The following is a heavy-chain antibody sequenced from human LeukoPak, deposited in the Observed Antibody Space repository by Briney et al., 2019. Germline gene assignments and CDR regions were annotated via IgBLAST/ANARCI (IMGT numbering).Heavy chain of an antibody. CDR3: ARDSAGSGSYVGYFEY. J-gene: IGHJ4*02. CDR1: GFTFSSYE. CDR2: ISSSGSTI. D-gene: IGHD3-10*01. Sequence: GGSLRLSCAASGFTFSSYERNWVRQAPGKGREWVSYISSSGSTIYYADSVKGRFTISRDNAKNSLYLQMNSLRAEDTAVYYCARDSAGSGSYVGYFEYWGQGTLVTVSS. V-gene: IGHV3-48*03.